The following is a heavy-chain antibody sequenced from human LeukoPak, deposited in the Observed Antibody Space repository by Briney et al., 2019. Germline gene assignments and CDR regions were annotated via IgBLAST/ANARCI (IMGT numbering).Heavy chain of an antibody. D-gene: IGHD1-26*01. CDR1: GGSISSYY. CDR2: IYYSGST. V-gene: IGHV4-59*12. CDR3: ARGKREILDY. J-gene: IGHJ4*02. Sequence: SETLSLTCTVSGGSISSYYWSWIRQPPGKGLEWIGYIYYSGSTNYNPSLKSRVTISVDTSKNQFSLKLSSVTAADTAVYYCARGKREILDYWGQGTLVTVSS.